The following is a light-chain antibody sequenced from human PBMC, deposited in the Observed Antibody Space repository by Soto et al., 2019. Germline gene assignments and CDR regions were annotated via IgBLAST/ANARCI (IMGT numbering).Light chain of an antibody. J-gene: IGLJ1*01. CDR1: SSDVGDYNY. V-gene: IGLV2-14*01. CDR3: SSYTSSSTLV. CDR2: EVS. Sequence: QSALTQPASVSGSLGQSITISCTGTSSDVGDYNYVSWYQHHPGKAPKLMIYEVSNRPSGISNRFSGSKSGNTASLTISGLQAEDEADYYCSSYTSSSTLVFGTGTKVTGL.